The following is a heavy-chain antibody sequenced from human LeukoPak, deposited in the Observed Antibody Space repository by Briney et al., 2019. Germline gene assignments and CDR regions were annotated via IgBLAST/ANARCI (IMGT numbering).Heavy chain of an antibody. V-gene: IGHV4-59*01. CDR3: ARDTSGYYGRYEH. Sequence: SETLSLTCDVSGASIRNKFWSWLRHPPGEALEWIGYISYTGTTNYNPPLQSRVTISVDTSKNQLSLKLTSMTAADTAVYYCARDTSGYYGRYEHWGQGTLVTVSS. J-gene: IGHJ4*02. D-gene: IGHD3-3*01. CDR1: GASIRNKF. CDR2: ISYTGTT.